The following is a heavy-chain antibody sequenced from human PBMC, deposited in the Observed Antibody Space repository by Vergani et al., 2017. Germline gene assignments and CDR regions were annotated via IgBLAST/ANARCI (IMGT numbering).Heavy chain of an antibody. Sequence: VQLVESGGGVVQPGGSMRLSCSASGLTLSSYSVHWVRQAPGRGLEWVSSISSSSSYIYYADSVKGRFTISRDNAKNSLYLQMNSLRAEDTAVYYCARDRVAVAAVIGVEFDYWGQGTLVTVSS. D-gene: IGHD6-19*01. CDR2: ISSSSSYI. CDR3: ARDRVAVAAVIGVEFDY. J-gene: IGHJ4*02. V-gene: IGHV3-21*02. CDR1: GLTLSSYS.